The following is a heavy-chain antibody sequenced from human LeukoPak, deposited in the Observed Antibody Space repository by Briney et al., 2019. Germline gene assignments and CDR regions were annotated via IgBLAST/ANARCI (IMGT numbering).Heavy chain of an antibody. J-gene: IGHJ4*02. D-gene: IGHD3-10*01. CDR3: ARKGYDGLYSGSGSYDY. CDR1: GYTFTRYA. Sequence: GASVKVSFKASGYTFTRYAINWGGQGPGQGVEWVGIIKPIGGSTTYAQKFQGRVTMTRDTSTSTVYLELSSLRSEDTAVYYCARKGYDGLYSGSGSYDYWGQGTLVTVSS. CDR2: IKPIGGST. V-gene: IGHV1-46*01.